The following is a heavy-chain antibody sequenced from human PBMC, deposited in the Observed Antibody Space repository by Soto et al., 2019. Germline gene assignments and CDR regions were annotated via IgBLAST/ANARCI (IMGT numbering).Heavy chain of an antibody. D-gene: IGHD6-19*01. V-gene: IGHV3-48*03. CDR2: ISPSGRTI. J-gene: IGHJ5*02. Sequence: GSLRLSCVASGFSCSGFEMNWVRQASGQGPEGIAVISPSGRTISSADSWKRRFTISRDNAENSVYLQMRSPSGEDTAMYYCARSSAWYSYNWFDPWGQGTLVTVSS. CDR3: ARSSAWYSYNWFDP. CDR1: GFSCSGFE.